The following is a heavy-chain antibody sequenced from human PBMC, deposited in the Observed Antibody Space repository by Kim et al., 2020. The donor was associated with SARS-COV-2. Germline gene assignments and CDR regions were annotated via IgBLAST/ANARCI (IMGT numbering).Heavy chain of an antibody. D-gene: IGHD3-10*01. Sequence: RSSPKSVKGRFIIARDDTKSTLYLQMNSLRPEDTAVYYCVAEIGSRRFDHWGQGTLVTVSS. V-gene: IGHV3-30*01. CDR3: VAEIGSRRFDH. J-gene: IGHJ4*02. CDR2: R.